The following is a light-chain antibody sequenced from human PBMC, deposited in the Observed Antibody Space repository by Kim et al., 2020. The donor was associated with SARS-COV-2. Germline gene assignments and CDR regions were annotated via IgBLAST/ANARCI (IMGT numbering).Light chain of an antibody. CDR1: QSGNSDS. Sequence: LAPRERATLSCRASQSGNSDSLAWDQQKHGQAPRLLIFGASNRATGIPDRFSGGGSGTDFTLTISRVEPEDFAVYYCQQFGSSPFSFGQGTKLEIK. J-gene: IGKJ2*03. V-gene: IGKV3-20*01. CDR2: GAS. CDR3: QQFGSSPFS.